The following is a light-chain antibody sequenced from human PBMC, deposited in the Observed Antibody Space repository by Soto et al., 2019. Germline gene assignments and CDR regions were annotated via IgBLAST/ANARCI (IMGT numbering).Light chain of an antibody. CDR3: QQYGGVWT. Sequence: DIQRTQSPSTLSASVGDRVTITCRASQSISSWLAWYQQKPGKAPKLLIYKASSLESGVPSRFSGSGSGTEFTLTISSLQPDDFATYYCQQYGGVWTFGQGTKVDIK. V-gene: IGKV1-5*03. CDR1: QSISSW. CDR2: KAS. J-gene: IGKJ1*01.